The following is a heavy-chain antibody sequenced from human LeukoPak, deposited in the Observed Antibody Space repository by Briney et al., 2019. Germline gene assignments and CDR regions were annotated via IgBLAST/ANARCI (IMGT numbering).Heavy chain of an antibody. V-gene: IGHV3-48*01. CDR3: ASADAFLDSSFDY. D-gene: IGHD3/OR15-3a*01. CDR1: GFTFSSYS. J-gene: IGHJ4*02. Sequence: GGSLRLSCAASGFTFSSYSMNWVRQAPGKGLEWVSYISSSSSTIYYADSVKGRFTISRDNAKNSLYLQMNSLRAEDTAVYYCASADAFLDSSFDYWGQGTLVTVSS. CDR2: ISSSSSTI.